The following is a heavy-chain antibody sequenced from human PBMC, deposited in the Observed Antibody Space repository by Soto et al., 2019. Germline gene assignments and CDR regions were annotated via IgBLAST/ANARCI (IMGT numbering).Heavy chain of an antibody. Sequence: EVQLLESGGGLVQPGGSLRLSCAASGFTFSSYAMSWVRQAPGKGLEWVSAISGSGGSTYYADSVKGRFTISRDNSKNALYLQMNGLRAEGTAVYYCAKRSGLMITFGGAANYWGQGTLVTVSS. J-gene: IGHJ4*02. CDR3: AKRSGLMITFGGAANY. V-gene: IGHV3-23*01. CDR2: ISGSGGST. CDR1: GFTFSSYA. D-gene: IGHD3-16*01.